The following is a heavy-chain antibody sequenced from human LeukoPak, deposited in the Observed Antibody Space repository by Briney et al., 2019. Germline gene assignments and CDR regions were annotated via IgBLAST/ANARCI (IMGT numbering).Heavy chain of an antibody. V-gene: IGHV1-18*01. Sequence: ASVKVSCKASGGTFSSYAISWVRQAPGQGLEWMGWISAYNGNTNYAQKLQGRVTMTTDTSTSTAYMELRSLRSDDTAVYYCARDLVGATLRGYYYYMDVWGKGTTVTVSS. CDR1: GGTFSSYA. CDR2: ISAYNGNT. D-gene: IGHD1-26*01. J-gene: IGHJ6*03. CDR3: ARDLVGATLRGYYYYMDV.